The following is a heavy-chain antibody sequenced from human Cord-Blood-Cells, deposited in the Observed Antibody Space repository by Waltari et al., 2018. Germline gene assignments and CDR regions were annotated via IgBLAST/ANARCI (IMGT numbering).Heavy chain of an antibody. V-gene: IGHV3-30-3*01. CDR3: ARVSSTSCYDY. J-gene: IGHJ4*02. D-gene: IGHD2-2*01. Sequence: QVQLVESGGGVVQPGRSLRLSFAASAFTLSKYALHWVRQAPGTGLDWVAFISDDGSNKYYADSVTGRFTISRDNSKNTLYLQMNSLRAEDTAVYYCARVSSTSCYDYWGQGTLVTVSS. CDR2: ISDDGSNK. CDR1: AFTLSKYA.